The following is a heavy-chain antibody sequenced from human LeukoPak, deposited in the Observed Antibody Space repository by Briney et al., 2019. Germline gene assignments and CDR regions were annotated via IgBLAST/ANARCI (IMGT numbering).Heavy chain of an antibody. V-gene: IGHV3-53*01. J-gene: IGHJ3*02. D-gene: IGHD3-22*01. CDR2: TYSGGST. CDR1: GFTVSSNY. CDR3: ARVKYSDSSGYYYGAFDI. Sequence: GGSLRLSCAASGFTVSSNYMSWVRQAPGKGLEWVSVTYSGGSTYFADSVKGRFTISRDNSKNTVYLQMNSLRAEDTAVYYCARVKYSDSSGYYYGAFDIWGQGTMVTVSS.